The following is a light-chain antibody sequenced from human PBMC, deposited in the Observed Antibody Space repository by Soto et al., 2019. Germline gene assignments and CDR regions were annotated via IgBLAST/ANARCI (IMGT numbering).Light chain of an antibody. J-gene: IGKJ4*01. CDR2: DAS. CDR3: HQRDNWPLT. Sequence: EIVLTQSPATLSLSPGERATLSCRASQSVSSYLVWYQQKLGQAPRLLIYDASNRATGIPARFSGSGSGTDFTLTISSLEPEDFAVYYCHQRDNWPLTFGGGPKVDI. CDR1: QSVSSY. V-gene: IGKV3-11*01.